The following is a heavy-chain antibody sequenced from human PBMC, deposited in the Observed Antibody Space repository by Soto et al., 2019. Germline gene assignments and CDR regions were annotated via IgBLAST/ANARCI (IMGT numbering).Heavy chain of an antibody. CDR3: ERGGSYVGFDS. V-gene: IGHV4-61*01. D-gene: IGHD1-26*01. CDR2: IHYFGST. CDR1: GGSLNSSSHY. Sequence: QVQLQESGPGLVKPSETLSLTCTVSGGSLNSSSHYWSWIRQPPGKGLEWIGYIHYFGSTTYNPSFESRVVISVDTSKNQFSLKVPSVTAAATAISFCERGGSYVGFDSWGQGARFTVSS. J-gene: IGHJ4*02.